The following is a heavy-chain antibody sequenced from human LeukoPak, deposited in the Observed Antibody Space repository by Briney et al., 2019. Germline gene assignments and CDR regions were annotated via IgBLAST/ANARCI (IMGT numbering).Heavy chain of an antibody. CDR2: IYTSGST. Sequence: NPSETPSLTCTVSGGSISSGSYYWSWIPPPPREGLGWVGRIYTSGSTNYNPSLESRVTISLDTSKNQFSLKLSSVTAADTAVYYCVSERIAVAPAAIVDVWGKGTTVTVSS. V-gene: IGHV4-61*02. CDR1: GGSISSGSYY. J-gene: IGHJ6*04. D-gene: IGHD2-2*02. CDR3: VSERIAVAPAAIVDV.